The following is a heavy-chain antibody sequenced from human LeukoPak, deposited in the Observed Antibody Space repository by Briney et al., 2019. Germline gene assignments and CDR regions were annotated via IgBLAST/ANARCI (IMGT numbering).Heavy chain of an antibody. D-gene: IGHD3-10*01. CDR1: GFTFSSCS. Sequence: GGSLRLSCAASGFTFSSCSMNWVRQAPGKGLEWVSSISSSSSYIYYADSVKGRFTISRDNAKNSLYLQMNSLRAEDTAVYYCARDRVTALDYFDYWGQGTLVTVSS. CDR3: ARDRVTALDYFDY. CDR2: ISSSSSYI. J-gene: IGHJ4*02. V-gene: IGHV3-21*01.